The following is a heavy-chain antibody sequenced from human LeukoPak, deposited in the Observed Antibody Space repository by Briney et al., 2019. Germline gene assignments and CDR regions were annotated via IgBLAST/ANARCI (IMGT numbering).Heavy chain of an antibody. Sequence: ASVKVSCKASGYTFTGYYMHCVRQAPGQVLEWMGWINPNSGGTNYAKKFQGRVTMTRDTSISTAYMELSRLRSDDTAVYYCARDKEEEWELLPSTIDYWGQGTLVTVSS. CDR1: GYTFTGYY. CDR2: INPNSGGT. V-gene: IGHV1-2*02. J-gene: IGHJ4*02. D-gene: IGHD1-26*01. CDR3: ARDKEEEWELLPSTIDY.